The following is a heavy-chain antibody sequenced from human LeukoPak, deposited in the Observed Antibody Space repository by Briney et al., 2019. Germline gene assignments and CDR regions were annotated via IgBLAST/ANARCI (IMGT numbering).Heavy chain of an antibody. D-gene: IGHD6-13*01. CDR3: ARLRNRWQQPPPPYYFDY. CDR1: GGSISSGGYY. Sequence: SETLSLTCTVSGGSISSGGYYWSWIRQHPGKGLEWIGYIYYSGSTYYNPSLKSRVTISVDTSKNQFSLKLSSVTAADTAVYYCARLRNRWQQPPPPYYFDYWGQGTLVTVSS. J-gene: IGHJ4*02. CDR2: IYYSGST. V-gene: IGHV4-31*03.